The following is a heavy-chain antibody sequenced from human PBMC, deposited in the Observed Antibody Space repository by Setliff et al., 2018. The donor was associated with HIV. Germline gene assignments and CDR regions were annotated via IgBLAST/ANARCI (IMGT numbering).Heavy chain of an antibody. CDR2: IIPKSGET. CDR1: RHTFSGYS. CDR3: ARGRTYDSSGYIGNWFDP. D-gene: IGHD3-22*01. V-gene: IGHV1-2*02. J-gene: IGHJ5*02. Sequence: ASVKVSCKGGRHTFSGYSLHWVRQAPGQGPEWMGWIIPKSGETSYAEKFRGRVTVTRDTSINTAYVELRSLRLDDTAVYFCARGRTYDSSGYIGNWFDPWGQGTLVTVS.